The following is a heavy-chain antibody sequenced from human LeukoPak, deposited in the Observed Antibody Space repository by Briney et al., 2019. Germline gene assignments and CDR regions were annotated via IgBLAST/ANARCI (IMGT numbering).Heavy chain of an antibody. Sequence: GGSLRLSCAASGFTFRKYWMAWVRQAPGQGLEWVATIAASGDDKAYEDSLKGRFTIFRDNAKNSLSLQIDSLRAEDTALYFCAREVFRQFDHWGQGALVTVSS. CDR3: AREVFRQFDH. CDR1: GFTFRKYW. CDR2: IAASGDDK. J-gene: IGHJ4*02. V-gene: IGHV3-7*03.